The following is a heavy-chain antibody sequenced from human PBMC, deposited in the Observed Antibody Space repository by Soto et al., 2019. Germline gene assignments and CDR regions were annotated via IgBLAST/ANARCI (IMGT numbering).Heavy chain of an antibody. CDR2: IYPGDSDT. CDR3: ATISTTGTGTGPRWFDP. Sequence: GESLKISCKGSGYSFTRYWIGWVGQVPGKGLEWMGIIYPGDSDTRYSPSFQGQVTISADKSISTAYLQWSSLKASDTAMYYCATISTTGTGTGPRWFDPWGQGTLVTVSS. V-gene: IGHV5-51*01. D-gene: IGHD1-1*01. CDR1: GYSFTRYW. J-gene: IGHJ5*02.